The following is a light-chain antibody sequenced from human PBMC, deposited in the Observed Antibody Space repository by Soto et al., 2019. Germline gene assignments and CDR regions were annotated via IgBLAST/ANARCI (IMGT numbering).Light chain of an antibody. CDR3: PQYNVYSRT. V-gene: IGKV1-5*03. CDR1: QSISSW. CDR2: KAS. J-gene: IGKJ1*01. Sequence: QMTQSPSTVSSSVGDRVTITCRASQSISSWLAWYQQKPGKAPKLLIYKASTLESGVPSRFSGSGFGTEFTLTISSLQPDDFATYYSPQYNVYSRTFGQGTKL.